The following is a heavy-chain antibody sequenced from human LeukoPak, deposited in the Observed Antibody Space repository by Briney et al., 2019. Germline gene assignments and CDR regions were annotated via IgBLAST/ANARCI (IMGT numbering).Heavy chain of an antibody. D-gene: IGHD3-3*01. CDR3: ARGPSPSIFGVVILYQGGPDFDY. Sequence: PSETLSLTCAVYGGSFSGYYWSWIRQPPGKGLEWIGEINHSGSTKYNPSLKSRVTISVDTSKNQFSLKLSSVTAADTAVYYCARGPSPSIFGVVILYQGGPDFDYWGQGTLVTVSS. V-gene: IGHV4-34*01. CDR1: GGSFSGYY. J-gene: IGHJ4*02. CDR2: INHSGST.